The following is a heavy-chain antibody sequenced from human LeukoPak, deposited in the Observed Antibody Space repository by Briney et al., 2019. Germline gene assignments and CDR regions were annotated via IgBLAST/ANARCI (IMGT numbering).Heavy chain of an antibody. CDR1: GGSISSGDYY. CDR3: ARFITIVRGVSMIRDNWFDP. V-gene: IGHV4-30-4*08. CDR2: IYYSGST. D-gene: IGHD3-10*01. J-gene: IGHJ5*02. Sequence: PSQTLSLTCTVSGGSISSGDYYWSWIRQPPGKGLEWIGYIYYSGSTYYNPSLKSRVTISVDTSKNQFSLKLSSVTAADTAVYYCARFITIVRGVSMIRDNWFDPWGQGTLVTVSS.